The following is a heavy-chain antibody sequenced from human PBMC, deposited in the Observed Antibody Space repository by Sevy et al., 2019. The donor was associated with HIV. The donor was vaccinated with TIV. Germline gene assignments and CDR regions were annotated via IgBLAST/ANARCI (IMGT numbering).Heavy chain of an antibody. CDR1: GFTFSSYS. D-gene: IGHD5-18*01. J-gene: IGHJ3*02. V-gene: IGHV3-48*02. Sequence: GGSLRLSCAASGFTFSSYSMNWVRQAPGKGLEWVSYISSSSSSTIYYADSVKGRFTISRDNAKNSLYLQMNSLRDEDTAVYYCAREKGYSYSIAFDIWGQGTMVTVSS. CDR3: AREKGYSYSIAFDI. CDR2: ISSSSSSTI.